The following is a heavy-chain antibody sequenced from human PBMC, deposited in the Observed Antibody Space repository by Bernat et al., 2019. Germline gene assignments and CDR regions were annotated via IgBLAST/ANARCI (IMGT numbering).Heavy chain of an antibody. D-gene: IGHD1-20*01. CDR3: AREGRYNWNYYYYYGMDV. Sequence: VQLVESGGGLVQPGRSLRLSCAASGFTFSSYGMHWVRQAPGKGLEWVAVIWYDGSNKYYADSVKGRFTISRDNSKNTLYLQMNSLRAEDTAVYYCAREGRYNWNYYYYYGMDVWGQGTTVTVSS. J-gene: IGHJ6*02. CDR2: IWYDGSNK. V-gene: IGHV3-33*01. CDR1: GFTFSSYG.